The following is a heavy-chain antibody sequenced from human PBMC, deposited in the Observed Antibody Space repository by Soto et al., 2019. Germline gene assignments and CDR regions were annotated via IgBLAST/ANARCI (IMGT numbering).Heavy chain of an antibody. CDR1: GYTFTTYY. V-gene: IGHV1-46*01. D-gene: IGHD3-10*01. CDR2: INPRGGST. J-gene: IGHJ4*02. CDR3: ARDLPTSTRASDH. Sequence: QVQLVQSGAEVKKPGASVKLSCKASGYTFTTYYIHWVRQAPGQGLEWMGIINPRGGSTTYAQKFQGRVTMTGDTSTSTIYMELSSLTSEDTAFYFCARDLPTSTRASDHWGQGPLVTVSS.